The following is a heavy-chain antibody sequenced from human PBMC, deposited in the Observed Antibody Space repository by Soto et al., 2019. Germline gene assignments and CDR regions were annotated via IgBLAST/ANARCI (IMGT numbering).Heavy chain of an antibody. D-gene: IGHD3-22*01. CDR3: ARGVFTVDSSGYGIDY. J-gene: IGHJ4*02. V-gene: IGHV4-34*01. CDR1: GGSFSGYY. Sequence: SETLSLTCAVYGGSFSGYYWSWIRQPPGKGLEWIGEINHSGSTNYNPSLKSRVTISVDTSKNQFSLKLSSVTAADTAVYYCARGVFTVDSSGYGIDYWGQGTLVTVSS. CDR2: INHSGST.